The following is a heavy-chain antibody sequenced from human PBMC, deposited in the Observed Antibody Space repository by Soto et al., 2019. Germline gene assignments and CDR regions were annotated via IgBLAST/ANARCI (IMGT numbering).Heavy chain of an antibody. J-gene: IGHJ6*02. CDR2: ISGSGGST. CDR3: AKDYFYDFWSGYTNYYYYYGMDG. CDR1: GFTFSSYA. D-gene: IGHD3-3*01. V-gene: IGHV3-23*01. Sequence: PGGSLRLSCAASGFTFSSYAMSWVRQAPGKGLEWVSAISGSGGSTYYADSVKGRFTISRDNSKNTLYLQMNSLRAEDTAVYYCAKDYFYDFWSGYTNYYYYYGMDGWGQGTTVTVSS.